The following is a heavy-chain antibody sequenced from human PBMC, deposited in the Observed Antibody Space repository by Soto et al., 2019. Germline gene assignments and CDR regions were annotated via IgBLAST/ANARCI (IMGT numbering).Heavy chain of an antibody. V-gene: IGHV4-4*02. Sequence: SETLSLTCAVSGGSISSSNWWSWVRQPPDKGLEWIGDIYNSGRYNYNPSLESRLTISIDTSKNQFSLRLASVTAADTAVYYCARTLPNRQLFDSWSQGTLVTVSS. D-gene: IGHD1-1*01. J-gene: IGHJ4*02. CDR2: IYNSGRY. CDR1: GGSISSSNW. CDR3: ARTLPNRQLFDS.